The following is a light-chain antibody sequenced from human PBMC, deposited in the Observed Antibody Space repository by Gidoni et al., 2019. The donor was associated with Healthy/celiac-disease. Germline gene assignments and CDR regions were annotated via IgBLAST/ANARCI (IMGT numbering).Light chain of an antibody. Sequence: EIVMTQSPSTLSVSPGERATLSCRASQSVSNNLAWYQQKPGKAPRLLIYGASTRATGIPARFSGSGSGTEFTLTISSLQSEDFAVYYCQQYNNWPLTFXGXTKVXIK. V-gene: IGKV3-15*01. CDR2: GAS. CDR1: QSVSNN. J-gene: IGKJ4*01. CDR3: QQYNNWPLT.